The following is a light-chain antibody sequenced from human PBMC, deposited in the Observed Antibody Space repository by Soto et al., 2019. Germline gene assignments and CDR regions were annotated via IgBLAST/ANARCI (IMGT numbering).Light chain of an antibody. J-gene: IGKJ1*01. CDR3: QHYGS. CDR1: QTVSSTY. CDR2: GTS. V-gene: IGKV3-20*01. Sequence: EIVFTQYPGTLSLSPGERATPSCRASQTVSSTYLAWYQQRPGQAPRLLIFGTSNRATDIPDRFSGSGSGTDFTLTISRLEPEDFAVYFCQHYGSFGQGTKVDIK.